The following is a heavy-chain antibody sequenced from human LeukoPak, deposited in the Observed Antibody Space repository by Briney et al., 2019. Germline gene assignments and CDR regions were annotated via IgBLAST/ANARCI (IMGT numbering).Heavy chain of an antibody. CDR2: IYYSGST. Sequence: SETLSLALCVSGGSISSYYWRGLRQPPGKGLEWIGYIYYSGSTNYNPPLKSRVTISVDTSKNQFSLKLSSVTAADTAVYYCARSHSFWTTCDYWGQGTLVTVSS. J-gene: IGHJ4*02. V-gene: IGHV4-59*01. CDR1: GGSISSYY. CDR3: ARSHSFWTTCDY. D-gene: IGHD3/OR15-3a*01.